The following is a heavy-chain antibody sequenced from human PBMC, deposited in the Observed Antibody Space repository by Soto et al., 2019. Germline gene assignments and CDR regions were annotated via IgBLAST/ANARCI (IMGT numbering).Heavy chain of an antibody. CDR3: ARSDGSGNYHEYFFRF. CDR2: ISYLGDT. CDR1: GASMSSSAHY. Sequence: QVHLQESGPGLVRPSQTLSLTCTVSGASMSSSAHYWSWVRQHPGKGLEWIGYISYLGDTYYNPPLRSRATISADMSKNQFSLELSSVTAADTAVYYCARSDGSGNYHEYFFRFWGHGALVTVSS. J-gene: IGHJ4*01. V-gene: IGHV4-31*03. D-gene: IGHD3-10*01.